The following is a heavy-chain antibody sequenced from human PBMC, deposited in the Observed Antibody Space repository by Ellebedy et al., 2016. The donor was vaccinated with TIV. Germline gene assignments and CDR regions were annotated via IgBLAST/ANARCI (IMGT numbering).Heavy chain of an antibody. CDR1: GYTFIGYY. D-gene: IGHD3-22*01. J-gene: IGHJ5*02. Sequence: ASVKVSCKASGYTFIGYYIYWLRQAPGQGLEWMGWIDPKSGGINLERKFQGRVTMTRDSSISTAYMELSSLTSDDTVVYFCARDKLATSTGYYYNWLDPWGQGTLVTVSS. CDR3: ARDKLATSTGYYYNWLDP. V-gene: IGHV1-2*02. CDR2: IDPKSGGI.